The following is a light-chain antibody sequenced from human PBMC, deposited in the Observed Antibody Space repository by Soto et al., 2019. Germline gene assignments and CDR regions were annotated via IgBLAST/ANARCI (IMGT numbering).Light chain of an antibody. CDR1: HVINSW. CDR3: QQYGSSPIT. CDR2: AAS. V-gene: IGKV1D-16*01. J-gene: IGKJ5*01. Sequence: DIQLTQSPSSLSASVGDRVTITCRVSHVINSWLAWYQQKPGKAPNLLIYAASTMQSGVPSRFSGSGSETDFTFTISRLEPEDFAVYYCQQYGSSPITFGQGTRLEIK.